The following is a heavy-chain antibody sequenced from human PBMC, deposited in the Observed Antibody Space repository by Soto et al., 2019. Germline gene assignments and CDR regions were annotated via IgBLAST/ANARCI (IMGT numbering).Heavy chain of an antibody. D-gene: IGHD3-3*01. Sequence: GGSLRLSCAASGFTFGTYAMSWVCQAPGKGLEWVSSISGSDGTTYYADSVKGRFSISRDKSKNTLYLQMNSLRVEDTAIYYCAKLDFWNSYYGLDVWGQGTTVTVSS. CDR3: AKLDFWNSYYGLDV. J-gene: IGHJ6*01. V-gene: IGHV3-23*01. CDR2: ISGSDGTT. CDR1: GFTFGTYA.